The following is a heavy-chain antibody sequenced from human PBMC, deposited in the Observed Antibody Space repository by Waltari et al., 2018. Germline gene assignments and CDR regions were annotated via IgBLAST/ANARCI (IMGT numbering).Heavy chain of an antibody. CDR2: IYTSGST. CDR1: GGSISSGSYY. Sequence: QVQLQESGPGLVKPSQTLSLTCTVSGGSISSGSYYWSWIRQPAGKGLEWIGRIYTSGSTNYNPSLKSGVTISVDTSKNQFSLKLSSVTAADTAVYYCARDFWSGPFDPWGQGTLVTVSS. V-gene: IGHV4-61*02. CDR3: ARDFWSGPFDP. J-gene: IGHJ5*02. D-gene: IGHD3-3*01.